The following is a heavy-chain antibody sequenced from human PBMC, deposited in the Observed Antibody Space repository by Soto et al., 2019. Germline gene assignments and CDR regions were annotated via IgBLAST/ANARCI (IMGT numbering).Heavy chain of an antibody. CDR1: GASISSGDYH. J-gene: IGHJ3*02. CDR2: KSYSGTT. V-gene: IGHV4-31*03. Sequence: QVQLQESGPGLVKPSQTLSLTCTVSGASISSGDYHWSWIRQHPGKGLEWIAYKSYSGTTYYNPSLKTRVIISLDTSTNQFSLKLSSVTAADTAEYFCARYCSGGSCQYAFEIWGQGTMVTVSS. CDR3: ARYCSGGSCQYAFEI. D-gene: IGHD2-15*01.